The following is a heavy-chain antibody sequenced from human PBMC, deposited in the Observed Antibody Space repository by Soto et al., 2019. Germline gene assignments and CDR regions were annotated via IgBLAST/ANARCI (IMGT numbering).Heavy chain of an antibody. D-gene: IGHD4-17*01. CDR2: ISGSGGST. CDR3: AKIPPGTVTHEGLFYFDY. CDR1: GFTFSSYA. V-gene: IGHV3-23*01. Sequence: GGSLRLSCAASGFTFSSYAMSWVRQAPGKGLEWVSAISGSGGSTYYADSVKGRFTISRDNSKNTLYLQMNSLRAEDTAVYYCAKIPPGTVTHEGLFYFDYWGQGTLVTVSS. J-gene: IGHJ4*02.